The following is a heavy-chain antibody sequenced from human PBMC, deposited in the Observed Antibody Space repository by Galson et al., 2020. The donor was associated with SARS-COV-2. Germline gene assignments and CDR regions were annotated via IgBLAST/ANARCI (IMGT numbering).Heavy chain of an antibody. CDR1: GASISSSSYY. D-gene: IGHD6-13*01. V-gene: IGHV4-39*07. J-gene: IGHJ4*02. Sequence: SETLSLTCTVSGASISSSSYYWDWIRQSPGKGLEWIRSEYYSGSTYYNPSLKSRVTISLDMSNNQFFLKLSSVTAADTAVYYCARLKKGITSAGPFDYWGQGILVTVSS. CDR3: ARLKKGITSAGPFDY. CDR2: EYYSGST.